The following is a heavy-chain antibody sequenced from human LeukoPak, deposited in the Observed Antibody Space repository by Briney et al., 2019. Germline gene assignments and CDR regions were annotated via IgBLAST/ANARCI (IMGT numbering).Heavy chain of an antibody. D-gene: IGHD4-17*01. CDR2: IYYSGST. J-gene: IGHJ4*02. Sequence: KPSETLSLTCTVSGGSIRSYYWSWIRQPPGKGLEWVGYIYYSGSTNYNPSLKSRVTISVDTSKNQFSLKLSSVTAADTAVYYCARAMTTVIGSFDYWGQGTLVTVSS. CDR3: ARAMTTVIGSFDY. V-gene: IGHV4-59*01. CDR1: GGSIRSYY.